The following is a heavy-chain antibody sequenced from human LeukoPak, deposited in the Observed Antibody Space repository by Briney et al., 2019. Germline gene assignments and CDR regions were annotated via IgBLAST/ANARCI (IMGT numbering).Heavy chain of an antibody. CDR3: ARASSGSSIDY. CDR1: GDSITTYY. D-gene: IGHD1-26*01. Sequence: PSETLSLTCTVSGDSITTYYRSWIRQPPGKGLEWIGYIYYSGSTNYNPSLKSRVTISVDTSKNQFSLKLSSVTAADTAVYYCARASSGSSIDYWGQGTLVTVSS. J-gene: IGHJ4*02. CDR2: IYYSGST. V-gene: IGHV4-59*01.